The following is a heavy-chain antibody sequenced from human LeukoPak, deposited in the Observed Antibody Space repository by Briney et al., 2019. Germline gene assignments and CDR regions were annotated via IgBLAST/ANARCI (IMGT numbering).Heavy chain of an antibody. Sequence: ASVKVSCKASGGTFSSYAISWVRQAPGQGLEWMGRIIPILGIANYAQKFQGRVTITADKPTSTAYMELSSLRSEDTAVYYCARDVDMITFGGVIVTDYRGQGTLVTVSS. CDR2: IIPILGIA. CDR3: ARDVDMITFGGVIVTDY. D-gene: IGHD3-16*02. CDR1: GGTFSSYA. V-gene: IGHV1-69*04. J-gene: IGHJ4*02.